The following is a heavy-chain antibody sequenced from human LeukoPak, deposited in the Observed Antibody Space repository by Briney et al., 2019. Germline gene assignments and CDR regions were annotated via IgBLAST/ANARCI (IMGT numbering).Heavy chain of an antibody. CDR1: GDSVSSNSVT. Sequence: SQTLSLTCAISGDSVSSNSVTWNWIRQSPSRGLEWLGRIYYRSTWYNDYAVSVRGRITVNPDTSKNQFSLHLNSVTPEDTAVYYCARRLTQYDCFDPWGQGILVTVSS. V-gene: IGHV6-1*01. CDR2: IYYRSTWYN. D-gene: IGHD2-2*01. CDR3: ARRLTQYDCFDP. J-gene: IGHJ5*02.